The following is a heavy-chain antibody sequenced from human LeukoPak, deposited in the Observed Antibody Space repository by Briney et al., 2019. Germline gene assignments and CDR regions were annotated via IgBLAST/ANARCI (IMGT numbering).Heavy chain of an antibody. CDR1: GFTFTSYW. CDR3: TRLHNSGWTGY. Sequence: GGSLRLSCAASGFTFTSYWVSRVRQAPGKGLEWVANIKQDGSEKRYVDSVKGRFTISRDNTKNSLYLQMNSLRADDTAVYYCTRLHNSGWTGYWGQGTLVTVSS. J-gene: IGHJ4*02. D-gene: IGHD6-19*01. V-gene: IGHV3-7*01. CDR2: IKQDGSEK.